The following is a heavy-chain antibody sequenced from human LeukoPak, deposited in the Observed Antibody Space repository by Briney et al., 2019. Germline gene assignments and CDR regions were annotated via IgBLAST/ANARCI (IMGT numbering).Heavy chain of an antibody. V-gene: IGHV3-23*01. D-gene: IGHD2-15*01. J-gene: IGHJ4*02. CDR3: ANDPSTNPLKYCSGGSCYPVGLRWY. CDR2: VSGTSGNT. Sequence: PGGSLRLSCAASGFTFSSYAMFWVRQAPGQGLAWVSAVSGTSGNTYYADSVKGRFTISRDNSKNTLYLQMNSLRAEDTAVYYCANDPSTNPLKYCSGGSCYPVGLRWYWGQGTLVTVSS. CDR1: GFTFSSYA.